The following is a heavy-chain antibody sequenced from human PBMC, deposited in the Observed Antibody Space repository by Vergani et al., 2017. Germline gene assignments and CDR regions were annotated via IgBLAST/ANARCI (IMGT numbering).Heavy chain of an antibody. CDR1: GGSISSGGYY. Sequence: QVQLQESGPGLVKPSQTLSLTCTVSGGSISSGGYYWSWIRQHPGKGLEWIGYIYYSGSTNYNPSLKSRVTISVEPSKNQFSLKLSSVTAADTALYYCARILTLYDFWSGYCDYFDYWGQGTLVTVSS. D-gene: IGHD3-3*01. CDR3: ARILTLYDFWSGYCDYFDY. CDR2: IYYSGST. V-gene: IGHV4-31*03. J-gene: IGHJ4*02.